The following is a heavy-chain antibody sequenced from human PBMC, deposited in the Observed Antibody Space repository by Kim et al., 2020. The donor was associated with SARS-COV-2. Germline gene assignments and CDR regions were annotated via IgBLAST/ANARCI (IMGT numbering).Heavy chain of an antibody. D-gene: IGHD1-26*01. Sequence: GGSLRLSCVASGFRFSSHAMTWVRQAPGKGLERVSIISGGGDTIYYADSVKGRFTVSRDNSKNTLYLQMNSLRAEDTALYFCAKDQSGNYYYYSGMDVWGPGTTVTV. CDR3: AKDQSGNYYYYSGMDV. J-gene: IGHJ6*02. CDR1: GFRFSSHA. CDR2: ISGGGDTI. V-gene: IGHV3-23*01.